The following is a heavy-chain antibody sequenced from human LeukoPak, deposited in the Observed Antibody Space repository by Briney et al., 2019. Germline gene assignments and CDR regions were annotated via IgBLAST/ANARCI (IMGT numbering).Heavy chain of an antibody. D-gene: IGHD1-14*01. Sequence: PGGSLRLSCAAPGFTFRSYWMHWVRQVPGKGLVWVSRINPGGSSTAYADSVKGRFTISRDNAENTLYLQMDSLRAEDTAVYYCARSNQADDYWGQGTLVTVSS. CDR3: ARSNQADDY. V-gene: IGHV3-74*01. CDR2: INPGGSST. CDR1: GFTFRSYW. J-gene: IGHJ4*02.